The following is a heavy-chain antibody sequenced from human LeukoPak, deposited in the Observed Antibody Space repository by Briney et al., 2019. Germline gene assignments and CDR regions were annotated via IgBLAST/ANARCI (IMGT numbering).Heavy chain of an antibody. CDR1: GFTFSSYA. CDR2: ISGGGGST. CDR3: AKEGFVYGSGST. Sequence: GGSLRLSCAASGFTFSSYAMSWVRQAPGKGLEWVSAISGGGGSTYYADSVKGRFTVSRDCSKNTLYLQMNSLRAEDTAVYYCAKEGFVYGSGSTWGQGTLVTVSS. V-gene: IGHV3-23*01. J-gene: IGHJ5*02. D-gene: IGHD3-10*01.